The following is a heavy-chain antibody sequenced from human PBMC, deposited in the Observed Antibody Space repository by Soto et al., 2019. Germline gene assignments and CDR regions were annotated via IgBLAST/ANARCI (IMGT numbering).Heavy chain of an antibody. CDR1: GYTLTSYG. J-gene: IGHJ5*02. V-gene: IGHV1-18*04. CDR3: GRGDKNYAGWFGS. D-gene: IGHD3-16*01. Sequence: SVKVSCKASGYTLTSYGISWGRNAPGQGLEWMGWISAYNGNTNYAQKLKGRVTMTTDTSTSTAYMELRSLRSDDTSVYSCGRGDKNYAGWFGSWGQGTMVTVSS. CDR2: ISAYNGNT.